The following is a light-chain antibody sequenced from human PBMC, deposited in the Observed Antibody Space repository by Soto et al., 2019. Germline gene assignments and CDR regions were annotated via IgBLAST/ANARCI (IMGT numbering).Light chain of an antibody. V-gene: IGKV1-16*02. CDR3: QQYSRYPLT. CDR1: QDIRIY. J-gene: IGKJ4*01. CDR2: AAS. Sequence: DIQLTQSPSSLSASVGDTVTITCRASQDIRIYLAWFQQKPGKAPQSLIYAASSLQSWVPSKFSGSSSGTDFTLTINNLQPEDFATYYCQQYSRYPLTFGGGTKVEIK.